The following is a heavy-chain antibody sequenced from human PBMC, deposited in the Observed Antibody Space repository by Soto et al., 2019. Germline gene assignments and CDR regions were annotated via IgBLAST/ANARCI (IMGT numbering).Heavy chain of an antibody. D-gene: IGHD3-22*01. CDR1: GGPFSSYA. J-gene: IGHJ5*02. V-gene: IGHV1-69*01. Sequence: QVQLVQSGAEVKKPGSSVKVSCKASGGPFSSYAISWVRQAPGQGLEWMGGIIPIFGTANYAQKFQGRVTITADESTSTAYMELSSLRCEDTAVYYCAREEEYYYDSSGEGWFDPWGQGTLVTVSS. CDR3: AREEEYYYDSSGEGWFDP. CDR2: IIPIFGTA.